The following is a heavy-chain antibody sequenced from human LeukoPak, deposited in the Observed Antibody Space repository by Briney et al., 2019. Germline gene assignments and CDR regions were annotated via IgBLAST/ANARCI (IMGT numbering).Heavy chain of an antibody. Sequence: ASVKVSCKASGYTFTGYYMHWVRQAPGQGLEWMGWINPNSGGTNYAQKLQGRVTMTTDTSTSTAYMELRSLRSDDTAVYYCARLQYSSGWYGGNYFDYWGQGTLVTVSS. V-gene: IGHV1-2*02. CDR3: ARLQYSSGWYGGNYFDY. CDR1: GYTFTGYY. CDR2: INPNSGGT. J-gene: IGHJ4*02. D-gene: IGHD6-19*01.